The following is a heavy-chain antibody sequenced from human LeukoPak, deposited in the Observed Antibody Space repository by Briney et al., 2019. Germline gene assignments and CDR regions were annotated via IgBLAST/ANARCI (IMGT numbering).Heavy chain of an antibody. CDR1: GGSISSGGYY. D-gene: IGHD1-26*01. Sequence: SETLSLTCTVSGGSISSGGYYWSWIRQPPGEGLEWLGYIYHSGSTYYSPSLKSRVTISVDRSKNQFSLKLSSVTAADTAVYYCARETYSGSSGDAYWGQGTLVTVSS. V-gene: IGHV4-30-2*01. J-gene: IGHJ4*02. CDR2: IYHSGST. CDR3: ARETYSGSSGDAY.